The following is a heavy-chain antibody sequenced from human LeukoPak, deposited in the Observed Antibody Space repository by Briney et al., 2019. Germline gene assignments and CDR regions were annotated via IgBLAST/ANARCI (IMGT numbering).Heavy chain of an antibody. J-gene: IGHJ3*02. CDR1: GGSISSHY. CDR2: IYYSGST. V-gene: IGHV4-59*11. CDR3: ARAVYGNAFDI. Sequence: SETLSLTCTVSGGSISSHYWSWLRQPPGKGLEWIGYIYYSGSTNYNPSLKSRVTMSVDTSKNHFSLKLSSVTAADTAVYYCARAVYGNAFDIWGQGTMVTVSS. D-gene: IGHD4-17*01.